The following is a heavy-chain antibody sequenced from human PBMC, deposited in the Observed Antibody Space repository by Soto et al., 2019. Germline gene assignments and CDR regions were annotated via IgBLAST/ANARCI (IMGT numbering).Heavy chain of an antibody. V-gene: IGHV3-30-3*01. D-gene: IGHD6-19*01. CDR2: ISYDGSNK. J-gene: IGHJ5*02. Sequence: QVQLVESGGGVVQPGRSLRLSCAASGFTFSSYAMHWVRQAPGKGLEWVAVISYDGSNKYYADSVKGRFTISRDNSKNTLYLQMNSLRAEDMAVYYCARGSSGTFDPWGQGTLVTVSS. CDR1: GFTFSSYA. CDR3: ARGSSGTFDP.